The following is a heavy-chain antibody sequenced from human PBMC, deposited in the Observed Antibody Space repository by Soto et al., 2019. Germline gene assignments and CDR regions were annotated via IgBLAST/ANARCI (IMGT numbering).Heavy chain of an antibody. CDR3: ARETGCGGDCFTCYFDY. D-gene: IGHD2-21*01. V-gene: IGHV1-46*03. J-gene: IGHJ4*02. Sequence: ASVKVSCKASGYTFTSYYMHWVRQAPGQGLEWMGIINPSGGSTSYAQKFQGRVTMTRDTSTSTVYMELSSLRSEDTAVYYCARETGCGGDCFTCYFDYWGQGTLVTVSS. CDR1: GYTFTSYY. CDR2: INPSGGST.